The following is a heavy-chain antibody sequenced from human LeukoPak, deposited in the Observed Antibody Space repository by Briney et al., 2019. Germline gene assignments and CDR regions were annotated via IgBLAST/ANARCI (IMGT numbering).Heavy chain of an antibody. CDR2: IYYSGST. Sequence: SETLSLTCTVSGGSISSDSYYWAWIRQLPGKGLEWIASIYYSGSTYYNPSLKSRVTISVDTSRNQFSLKLSSVTAADTAVYYCASLAVAGLSEGYWGQGTLVIVSS. CDR1: GGSISSDSYY. D-gene: IGHD6-19*01. J-gene: IGHJ4*02. CDR3: ASLAVAGLSEGY. V-gene: IGHV4-39*01.